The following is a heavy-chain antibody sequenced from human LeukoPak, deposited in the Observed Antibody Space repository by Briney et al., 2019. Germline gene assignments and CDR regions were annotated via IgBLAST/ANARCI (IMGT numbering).Heavy chain of an antibody. V-gene: IGHV3-11*06. CDR2: ISSSTSNT. D-gene: IGHD5-24*01. CDR1: GFTFRDSY. CDR3: ARASRDGYNDY. J-gene: IGHJ4*02. Sequence: PGGSLRLSCAASGFTFRDSYMSWIRQAPGKGLEWASYISSSTSNTNYADSVKGRFTISRDNAKNSLYLQMNSLRAEDTAVYYCARASRDGYNDYWGQGTLVTVSS.